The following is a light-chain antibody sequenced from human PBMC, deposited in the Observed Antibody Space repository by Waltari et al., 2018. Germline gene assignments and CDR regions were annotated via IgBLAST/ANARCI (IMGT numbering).Light chain of an antibody. CDR2: AAS. CDR3: QHYYSSPPT. J-gene: IGKJ2*01. V-gene: IGKV1-NL1*01. Sequence: DIQMTKSPSSPSAFVVDRVTITCRASQSISNSLAWYQQKPGKAPQLLVYAASTLQTGVPSRFSGRGSGTIYTLAIASLQPEDFATYYCQHYYSSPPTFGQGTKLEI. CDR1: QSISNS.